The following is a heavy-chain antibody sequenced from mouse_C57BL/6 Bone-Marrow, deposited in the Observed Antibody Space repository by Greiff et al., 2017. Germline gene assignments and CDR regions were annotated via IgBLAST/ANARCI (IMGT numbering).Heavy chain of an antibody. D-gene: IGHD1-1*01. J-gene: IGHJ1*03. Sequence: QVQLQQPGAELVKPGASVKMSCKASGYTFTSYWITWVKQRPGQGLEWIGVIYPGSGSTNYNEQFKSKATLTVDTSSSTAYMQLSSLTSEDSAVYYCASPCGSSPWYFDVWGKGTTVTVSS. V-gene: IGHV1-55*01. CDR2: IYPGSGST. CDR3: ASPCGSSPWYFDV. CDR1: GYTFTSYW.